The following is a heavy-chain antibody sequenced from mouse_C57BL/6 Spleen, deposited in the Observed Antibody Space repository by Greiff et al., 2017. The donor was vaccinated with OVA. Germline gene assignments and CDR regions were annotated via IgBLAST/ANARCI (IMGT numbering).Heavy chain of an antibody. D-gene: IGHD1-1*01. Sequence: EVKLVESGAELVRPGASVKLSCTASGFNIKDDYMHWVKQRPEQGLEWIGWIDPENGDTEYASKFQGKATITADTSSNTAYLQLSSLTSEDTAVYYCTHYYYGSSYFDYWGQGTTLTVSS. J-gene: IGHJ2*01. CDR3: THYYYGSSYFDY. CDR2: IDPENGDT. V-gene: IGHV14-4*01. CDR1: GFNIKDDY.